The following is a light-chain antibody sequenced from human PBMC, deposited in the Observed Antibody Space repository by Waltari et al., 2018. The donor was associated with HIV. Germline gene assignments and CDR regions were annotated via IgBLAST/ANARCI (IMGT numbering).Light chain of an antibody. CDR1: QGMGDL. Sequence: DIQMTQSPSYVSASIGDTVTISCRANQGMGDLLAWYQQRPGEAPRRLIYSTSRRDSGVPSKCFAFGADTDFTLTVSGLQSEDFATYYCQQASSYPHTFGGGTKV. CDR2: STS. CDR3: QQASSYPHT. V-gene: IGKV1-12*01. J-gene: IGKJ4*01.